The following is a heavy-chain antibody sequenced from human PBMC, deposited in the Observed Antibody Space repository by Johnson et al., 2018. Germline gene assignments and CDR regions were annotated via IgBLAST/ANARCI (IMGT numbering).Heavy chain of an antibody. CDR2: INHTGGT. CDR1: GGSFRNYF. J-gene: IGHJ6*02. Sequence: QVQLQQWGAGLLKPSETLSLTCAVYGGSFRNYFWSWIRQTPGKGLEWIGEINHTGGTNYNPSLKSRANMSVDTSKNQIYLKLSSVIAADTAIYYCARGALYNDYGDYNYDYYGMDVCGQGTTVTVSS. V-gene: IGHV4-34*01. CDR3: ARGALYNDYGDYNYDYYGMDV. D-gene: IGHD4-17*01.